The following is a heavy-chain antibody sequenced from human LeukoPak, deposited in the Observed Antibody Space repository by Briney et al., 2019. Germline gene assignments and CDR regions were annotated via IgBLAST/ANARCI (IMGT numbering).Heavy chain of an antibody. CDR3: ARSSYSSSWYGT. D-gene: IGHD6-13*01. J-gene: IGHJ5*02. CDR2: IYYGGSS. CDR1: GGSISSTFCF. Sequence: PSETLSLTCSVSGGSISSTFCFWGWIRQPPGKGLEWIGNIYYGGSSYYNPSLKSRATIFVDTSKNQFSLKLSSVTASDTAVYYCARSSYSSSWYGTWGQGTLVTVSS. V-gene: IGHV4-39*01.